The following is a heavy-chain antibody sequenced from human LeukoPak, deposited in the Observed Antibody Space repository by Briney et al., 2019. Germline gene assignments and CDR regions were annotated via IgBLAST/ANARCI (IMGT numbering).Heavy chain of an antibody. J-gene: IGHJ2*01. Sequence: PSETLSLTCAVYGGSFSGYYWSWIRQPPGKGLEWIGEINHSGSTNYNPSLKSRVTISVDTSKNQFSLKLSSVTAADTAVYYCARATLTAWYFDLWGRGTLVTVSS. CDR3: ARATLTAWYFDL. V-gene: IGHV4-34*01. CDR1: GGSFSGYY. CDR2: INHSGST.